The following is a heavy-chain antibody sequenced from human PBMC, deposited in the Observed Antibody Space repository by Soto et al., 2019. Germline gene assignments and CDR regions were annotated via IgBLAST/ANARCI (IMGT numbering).Heavy chain of an antibody. J-gene: IGHJ4*02. D-gene: IGHD3-22*01. CDR1: GYTFTSDG. Sequence: ASVKVSCKASGYTFTSDGSSWVRQAPGKGLEWMGWISAYNGNTNYAQKLQGRVTMTTDTSTSTAYMELRSLRSDDTAVYYCARVPPGIVVAINDYFDYWGQGTLVTVS. CDR3: ARVPPGIVVAINDYFDY. V-gene: IGHV1-18*01. CDR2: ISAYNGNT.